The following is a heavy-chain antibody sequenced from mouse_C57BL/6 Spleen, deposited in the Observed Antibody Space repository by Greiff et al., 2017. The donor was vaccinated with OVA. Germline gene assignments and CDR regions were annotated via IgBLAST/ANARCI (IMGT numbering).Heavy chain of an antibody. Sequence: QVQLQQPGAELVRPGTSVKLSCKASGYTFTSYWMHWVKQRPGQGLEWIGVIDPSDSYTNYNQKFKGKATLTVDTSSSTAYMQLSSLTSEDSAVYYCARKDYDYDVYYAMDYWGQGTSVTVSS. V-gene: IGHV1-59*01. D-gene: IGHD2-4*01. CDR2: IDPSDSYT. CDR1: GYTFTSYW. J-gene: IGHJ4*01. CDR3: ARKDYDYDVYYAMDY.